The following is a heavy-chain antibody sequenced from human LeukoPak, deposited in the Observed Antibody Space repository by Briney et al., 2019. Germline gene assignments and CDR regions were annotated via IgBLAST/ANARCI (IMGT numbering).Heavy chain of an antibody. D-gene: IGHD2-15*01. Sequence: TSQTLSLTCTVSGGSISSGDCYWGWLRQPPGKGLEWIGYIYSSGSTHYNPSLKSRLTISVDTSKNQFSLKLSSVTAADTAVYYCARGGLAAPPGYAFDLWGQGTMVTVSS. J-gene: IGHJ3*01. CDR2: IYSSGST. CDR1: GGSISSGDCY. CDR3: ARGGLAAPPGYAFDL. V-gene: IGHV4-30-4*01.